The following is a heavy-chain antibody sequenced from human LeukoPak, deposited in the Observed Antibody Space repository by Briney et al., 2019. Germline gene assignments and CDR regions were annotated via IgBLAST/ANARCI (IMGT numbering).Heavy chain of an antibody. CDR2: ISSGGGS. D-gene: IGHD1-1*01. V-gene: IGHV3-66*01. J-gene: IGHJ4*02. CDR3: ARDPHRTGTDKMFDY. Sequence: GGSLRLSCAASGFTVSSNYMSWVRQAPGKGLDWVSIISSGGGSYYADSVKGRFTISRDNSKNTLYLQMNSLRAEDTAVYYCARDPHRTGTDKMFDYWGQGTLITVSS. CDR1: GFTVSSNY.